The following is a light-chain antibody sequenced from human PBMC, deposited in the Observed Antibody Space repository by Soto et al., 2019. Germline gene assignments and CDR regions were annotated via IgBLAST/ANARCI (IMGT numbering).Light chain of an antibody. CDR1: QSVGSY. CDR3: NQHTFWPPGT. CDR2: DAS. V-gene: IGKV3-11*01. Sequence: EIVLTQSPATLSLSPGERATLSCRASQSVGSYLAWYQQKPGQAPRLLIYDASTRDTGIPDRFSGSGSGTDFTLPISSLEPEDVSVYYCNQHTFWPPGTFGQGTKVEIK. J-gene: IGKJ1*01.